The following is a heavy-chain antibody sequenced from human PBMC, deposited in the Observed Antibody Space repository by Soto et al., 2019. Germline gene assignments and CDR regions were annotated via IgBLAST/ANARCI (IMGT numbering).Heavy chain of an antibody. Sequence: HEHLVQSGAEVKRPGASLKVSCKASGYSFTGYYIHWVRHAPGQGLEWMGWINPDSAATNYAQNFQGRVTLTSGTYISTASMDLTSLTSDDTAVYYCERGDYGTGGYPFPYFDYWGQGTLVIVSS. V-gene: IGHV1-2*02. CDR3: ERGDYGTGGYPFPYFDY. D-gene: IGHD2-8*02. J-gene: IGHJ4*02. CDR1: GYSFTGYY. CDR2: INPDSAAT.